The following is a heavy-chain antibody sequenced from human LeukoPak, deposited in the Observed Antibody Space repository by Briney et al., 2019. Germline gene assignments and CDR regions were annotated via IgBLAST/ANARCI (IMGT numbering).Heavy chain of an antibody. CDR1: GFTFSSYG. Sequence: GGSLRLSCAASGFTFSSYGMSWVRQAPGKGLEWVSAISGSGGSTYYADSVKGRFTISRDNSKNTLYLQMNSLRAEDTAVYYCAKEYYDFWSGYPHDYWGQGTLVTVSS. CDR2: ISGSGGST. J-gene: IGHJ4*02. D-gene: IGHD3-3*01. V-gene: IGHV3-23*01. CDR3: AKEYYDFWSGYPHDY.